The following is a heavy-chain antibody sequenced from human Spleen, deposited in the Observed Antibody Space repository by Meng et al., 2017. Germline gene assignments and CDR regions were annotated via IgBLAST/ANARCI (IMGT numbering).Heavy chain of an antibody. Sequence: QVQLVQSGVEVKKPGASVKVSCKASGYSFTHHGITWVRQAPGQGLEWLGWISGYNGDTHYAQKLQGRVTMTTDTSTSTAYMELRSLRSDDTAVYYCARGTPGRSYSDYWGQGTLVTVSS. CDR1: GYSFTHHG. CDR2: ISGYNGDT. J-gene: IGHJ4*02. D-gene: IGHD3-10*01. CDR3: ARGTPGRSYSDY. V-gene: IGHV1-18*01.